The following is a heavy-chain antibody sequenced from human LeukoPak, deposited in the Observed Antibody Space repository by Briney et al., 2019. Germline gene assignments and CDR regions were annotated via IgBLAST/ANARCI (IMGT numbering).Heavy chain of an antibody. Sequence: ASVKVSCKASGYTFTSYGITWVRQAPGQGLEWMGIINPSAVSTSYAQKFQGRVTMTRDTSTSTVYMELSSLRSEDTAVYYCARVLYYYGDTKDAFDIWGQGTMVTVSS. CDR2: INPSAVST. CDR3: ARVLYYYGDTKDAFDI. CDR1: GYTFTSYG. J-gene: IGHJ3*02. V-gene: IGHV1-46*01. D-gene: IGHD3-10*01.